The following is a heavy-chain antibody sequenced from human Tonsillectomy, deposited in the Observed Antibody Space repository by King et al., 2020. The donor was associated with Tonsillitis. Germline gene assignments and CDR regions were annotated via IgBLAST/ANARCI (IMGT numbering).Heavy chain of an antibody. V-gene: IGHV4-59*01. CDR3: ARASSYFDY. J-gene: IGHJ4*02. Sequence: QLQESGPGLVKPSETLSLTCTVSGGSITTYYWSWIRPPPGKGLEWIGYIHYSGSTNYNPSLKSRVTISVDTSKNQFSLRLSSVTAADTAVYYCARASSYFDYWGQGTLVTVSS. CDR2: IHYSGST. CDR1: GGSITTYY.